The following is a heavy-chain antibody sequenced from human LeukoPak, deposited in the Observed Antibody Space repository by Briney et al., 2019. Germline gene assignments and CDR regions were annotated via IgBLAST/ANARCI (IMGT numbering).Heavy chain of an antibody. CDR1: GYTFTGYY. CDR3: ARTYSSSSWFDP. CDR2: INPRSGST. D-gene: IGHD6-6*01. V-gene: IGHV1-46*01. J-gene: IGHJ5*02. Sequence: ASVKVSCKASGYTFTGYYMHWVRQAPGQGLEWMGIINPRSGSTTYAQKFQGRVTMTRDTSTSTVYMELSSLRSDDTAVYYCARTYSSSSWFDPWGQGTLVTVSS.